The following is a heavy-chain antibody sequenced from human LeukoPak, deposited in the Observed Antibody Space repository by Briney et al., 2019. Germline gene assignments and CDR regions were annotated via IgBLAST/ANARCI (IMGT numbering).Heavy chain of an antibody. CDR1: GFIFNNYA. J-gene: IGHJ4*02. CDR3: AKGEADLDY. V-gene: IGHV3-9*01. D-gene: IGHD6-25*01. CDR2: ISWNSGSI. Sequence: GGSLRLSCAGSGFIFNNYAMHWVRQPPGKGLEWVSGISWNSGSIGYADSVKGRFTISRDNAKNSLYLQMNSLRAEDTALYYCAKGEADLDYWGQGTLVTVSS.